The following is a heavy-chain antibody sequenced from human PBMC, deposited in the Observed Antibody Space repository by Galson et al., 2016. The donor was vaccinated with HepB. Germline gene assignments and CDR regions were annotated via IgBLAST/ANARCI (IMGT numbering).Heavy chain of an antibody. J-gene: IGHJ6*02. Sequence: SLRLSCAASGFNLGSYIMYWVRQAPGKGPEWVALISYDGSTTDYTDSAKDRFTISRDNSKNTLYLQMNGLTTEDTAVYYCATSDHFAPINYNFYGLDVWGQGTTVIVSS. V-gene: IGHV3-30*04. CDR1: GFNLGSYI. CDR3: ATSDHFAPINYNFYGLDV. D-gene: IGHD3-10*01. CDR2: ISYDGSTT.